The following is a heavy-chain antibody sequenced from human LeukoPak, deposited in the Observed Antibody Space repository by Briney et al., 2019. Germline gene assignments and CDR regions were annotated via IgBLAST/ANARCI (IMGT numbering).Heavy chain of an antibody. Sequence: ASVKVSRKASGYTFTSYYMHWVRQAPGQGLEWMGIINPSGGSTSYAQKFQGRVTMTRDTSTSTVYMELSSLRSEDTAVYYCASAGSYYDILTGYYSLPYYYYGMDVWGQGTTVTVSS. CDR3: ASAGSYYDILTGYYSLPYYYYGMDV. J-gene: IGHJ6*02. D-gene: IGHD3-9*01. V-gene: IGHV1-46*01. CDR2: INPSGGST. CDR1: GYTFTSYY.